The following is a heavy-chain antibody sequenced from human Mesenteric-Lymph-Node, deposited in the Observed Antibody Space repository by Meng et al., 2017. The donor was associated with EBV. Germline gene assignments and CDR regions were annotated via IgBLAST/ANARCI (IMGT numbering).Heavy chain of an antibody. Sequence: LAKPSWSLSLTSPLSGASISAINWCTSCRQPPGKGLEWIGEIFPTGGTNYNPSLKSRLTISVDKSKNQFSLKLSSVTAADTAVYYCAREGEVGYYESSGYYYWGQGTLVTVSS. V-gene: IGHV4-4*02. J-gene: IGHJ4*02. D-gene: IGHD3-22*01. CDR2: IFPTGGT. CDR3: AREGEVGYYESSGYYY. CDR1: GASISAINW.